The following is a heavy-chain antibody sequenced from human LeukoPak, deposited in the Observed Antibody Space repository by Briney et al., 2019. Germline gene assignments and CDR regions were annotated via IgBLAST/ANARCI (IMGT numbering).Heavy chain of an antibody. CDR1: GGSISSYY. CDR3: ARASRGSSTFDP. CDR2: IYYSGST. D-gene: IGHD6-13*01. V-gene: IGHV4-59*01. J-gene: IGHJ5*02. Sequence: PSETLSLTCTFSGGSISSYYWSWIRQPPGKGLEWIGYIYYSGSTNYNPSLKGRVTISVDTSKNQFSLRVSSVTAADTAVYYCARASRGSSTFDPWGQGTLVTVSS.